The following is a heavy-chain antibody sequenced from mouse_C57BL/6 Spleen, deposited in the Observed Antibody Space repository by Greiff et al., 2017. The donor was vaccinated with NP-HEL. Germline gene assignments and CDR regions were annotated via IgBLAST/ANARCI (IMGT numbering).Heavy chain of an antibody. CDR3: ARCGITTNWYFDV. D-gene: IGHD2-4*01. CDR1: GFTFTDYY. V-gene: IGHV7-3*01. Sequence: VMLVESGGGLVQPGGSLSLSCAASGFTFTDYYMSWVRQPPGKALEWLGFIRNKANGYTTESSASVQGRFTISRDNYQSILYLQMNALRAEDSATYYCARCGITTNWYFDVWGTGTTVTVSS. CDR2: IRNKANGYTT. J-gene: IGHJ1*03.